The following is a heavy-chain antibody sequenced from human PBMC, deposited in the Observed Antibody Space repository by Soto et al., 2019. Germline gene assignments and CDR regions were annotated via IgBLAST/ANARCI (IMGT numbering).Heavy chain of an antibody. J-gene: IGHJ6*02. V-gene: IGHV3-11*01. CDR3: AGGDFWSRYYYYGMDV. Sequence: QVQLVESGGGLVKPGGSLRLSCAASGFTFSDYYMSWIRQAPGKGLEWVSYISSSGSTIYYADSVKGRFTISRDNAKNSLNLKMNSLRAEDTAVYYCAGGDFWSRYYYYGMDVWGQGTTVTVSS. CDR2: ISSSGSTI. D-gene: IGHD3-3*01. CDR1: GFTFSDYY.